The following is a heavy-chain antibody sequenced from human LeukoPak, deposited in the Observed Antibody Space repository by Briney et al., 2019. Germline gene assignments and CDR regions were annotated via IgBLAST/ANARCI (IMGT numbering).Heavy chain of an antibody. CDR1: GGSISSYY. CDR3: ARVRDYYDSSGSPYFDY. D-gene: IGHD3-22*01. Sequence: PSETLSLTCTVSGGSISSYYWSWIRQPPGKGLEWIRYIYYSGSTNYNPSLKSRVTISVDTSKNQFSLKLSSVTAADTAVYYCARVRDYYDSSGSPYFDYWGQGTLVTVSS. V-gene: IGHV4-59*12. J-gene: IGHJ4*02. CDR2: IYYSGST.